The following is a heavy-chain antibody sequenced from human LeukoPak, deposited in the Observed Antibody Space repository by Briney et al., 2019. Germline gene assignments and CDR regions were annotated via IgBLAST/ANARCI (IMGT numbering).Heavy chain of an antibody. CDR1: GGSISSYY. J-gene: IGHJ4*02. CDR3: ASNGWALLWFGELSPSPDFDY. CDR2: IYTSGST. Sequence: SETLSLTCTVSGGSISSYYWSWIRQPAGKGLEWIGRIYTSGSTHYNPSLKSRVTISVDTSKNQFSLKLSSVTAADTAVYYCASNGWALLWFGELSPSPDFDYWGQGTLVTVSS. D-gene: IGHD3-10*01. V-gene: IGHV4-4*07.